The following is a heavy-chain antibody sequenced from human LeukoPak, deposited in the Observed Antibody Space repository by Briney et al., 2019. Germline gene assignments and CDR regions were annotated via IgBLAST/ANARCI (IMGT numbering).Heavy chain of an antibody. J-gene: IGHJ4*02. V-gene: IGHV4-59*11. CDR1: GGSISSHY. Sequence: TSETLSLTCTVSGGSISSHYWSWIRQPPGKGLEWIGYIYYSGNTNYNPSLKSRVTISVDTSKNLFSLKLNSVTAADTAVYYCARSEGWLRPYYFDYWGQGTLVTVSS. CDR3: ARSEGWLRPYYFDY. CDR2: IYYSGNT. D-gene: IGHD3-9*01.